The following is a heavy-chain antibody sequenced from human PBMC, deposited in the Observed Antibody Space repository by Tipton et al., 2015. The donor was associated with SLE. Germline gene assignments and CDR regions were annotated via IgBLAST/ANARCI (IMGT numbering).Heavy chain of an antibody. V-gene: IGHV4-30-2*01. CDR2: IYHSGST. Sequence: TLSLTCAVSGGSISSGGYSWSWIRQPPGKGLELIGYIYHSGSTYYNPSLKSRVTISVDRSKNQFSLKLSSVTAADTAVYYCASRGVPDAFDIWGQGTMVTVSS. CDR3: ASRGVPDAFDI. J-gene: IGHJ3*02. D-gene: IGHD3-10*01. CDR1: GGSISSGGYS.